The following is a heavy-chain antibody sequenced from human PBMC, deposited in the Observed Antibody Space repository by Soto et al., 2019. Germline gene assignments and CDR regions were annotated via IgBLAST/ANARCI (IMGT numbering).Heavy chain of an antibody. D-gene: IGHD3-22*01. Sequence: ETLSLTCTASGGSLSQYYWSRTRQSPGNTLEWIGYIYYAGTTAYNPSLKSRVTISLDTAKNQFSLKLDSVTAADTAVYYCARLGGYYQALDSWGQGTLVTVPQ. V-gene: IGHV4-59*08. CDR1: GGSLSQYY. J-gene: IGHJ4*02. CDR2: IYYAGTT. CDR3: ARLGGYYQALDS.